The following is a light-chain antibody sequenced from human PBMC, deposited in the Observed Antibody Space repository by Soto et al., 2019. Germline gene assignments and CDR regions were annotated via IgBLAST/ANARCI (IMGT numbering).Light chain of an antibody. V-gene: IGKV1-5*03. CDR3: QQYQTWT. J-gene: IGKJ1*01. Sequence: DIQMTQSPLTLSASVGDRVTITCRASQTISRWLAWYQQKPGKAPKLLIYRASSLESGVPSRFSGSGSGTEFHLTISSLQSDDSEYSYCQQYQTWTFGQGTKVEIK. CDR2: RAS. CDR1: QTISRW.